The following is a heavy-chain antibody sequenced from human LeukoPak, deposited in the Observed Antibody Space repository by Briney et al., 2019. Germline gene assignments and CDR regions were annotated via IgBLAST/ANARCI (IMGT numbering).Heavy chain of an antibody. CDR3: ARVRYYYYGSGSYYSENFDY. CDR1: GYTFTSYA. Sequence: GASVKVSCKASGYTFTSYAMHWVRQAPGQRLEWMGWINAGNGNTKYSQKFQGRVTITRDTSASTAYMELSSLRSEDTAVYYCARVRYYYYGSGSYYSENFDYWGQGTLVTVSS. J-gene: IGHJ4*02. V-gene: IGHV1-3*01. D-gene: IGHD3-10*01. CDR2: INAGNGNT.